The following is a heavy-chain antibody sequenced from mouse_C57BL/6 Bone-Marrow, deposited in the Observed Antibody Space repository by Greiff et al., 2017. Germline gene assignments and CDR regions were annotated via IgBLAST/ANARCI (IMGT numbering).Heavy chain of an antibody. CDR3: ARSSFYSNYEAY. CDR1: GYTFTSYW. V-gene: IGHV1-52*01. J-gene: IGHJ3*01. D-gene: IGHD2-5*01. Sequence: VQLQQPGAELVKPGSSVKLSCKASGYTFTSYWMHWVKQRPIQGLEWIGNIDPSDSETNYNQKFKDKATLTVDKSSSTAYMQLSSLTSEDSAVYYCARSSFYSNYEAYWGRGTVVTVSA. CDR2: IDPSDSET.